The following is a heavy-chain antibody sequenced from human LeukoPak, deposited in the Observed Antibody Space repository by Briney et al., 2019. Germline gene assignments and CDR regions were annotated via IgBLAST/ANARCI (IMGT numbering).Heavy chain of an antibody. D-gene: IGHD3-22*01. V-gene: IGHV3-7*03. Sequence: GGSLRLSCAASGFTFSSYWMSWVRQAPGKGLEWVANIKQDGSEKYYVDSVKGRFTISRDNAKNSLYLQMNSLRAEDTAVYYCAKGSSSGYYYAYFDYWGQGTLVTVSS. CDR1: GFTFSSYW. CDR3: AKGSSSGYYYAYFDY. CDR2: IKQDGSEK. J-gene: IGHJ4*02.